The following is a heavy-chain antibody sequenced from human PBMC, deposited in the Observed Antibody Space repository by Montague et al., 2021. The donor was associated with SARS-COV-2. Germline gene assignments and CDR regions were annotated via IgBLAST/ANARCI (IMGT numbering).Heavy chain of an antibody. J-gene: IGHJ6*02. CDR3: ASGEFFYYGSGNYYRSELDD. V-gene: IGHV4-34*12. CDR2: VIHSGTT. CDR1: GASFSGYY. D-gene: IGHD3-10*01. Sequence: SETLSLTCHVYGASFSGYYWSWVRQSPGKGLEWIGEVIHSGTTNYNPSLKGRVTISIDSSNDRFSLRLTSLTAADTGVYYCASGEFFYYGSGNYYRSELDDWGQGTTVTVSS.